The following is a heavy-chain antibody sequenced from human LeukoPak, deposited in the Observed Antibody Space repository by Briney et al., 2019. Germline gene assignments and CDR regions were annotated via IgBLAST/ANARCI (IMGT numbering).Heavy chain of an antibody. CDR3: TTYESSGSFYFEY. CDR1: GLTFSNAW. D-gene: IGHD3-22*01. CDR2: IKMKSDGGTT. V-gene: IGHV3-15*01. J-gene: IGHJ4*02. Sequence: GGSLRLSCAASGLTFSNAWLSGVRQAPGKGLEWVGRIKMKSDGGTTDYAAPVKGRFTISRDDSKNTLYMQMNSLKTEGTAVYYCTTYESSGSFYFEYWGQGTLVSVSS.